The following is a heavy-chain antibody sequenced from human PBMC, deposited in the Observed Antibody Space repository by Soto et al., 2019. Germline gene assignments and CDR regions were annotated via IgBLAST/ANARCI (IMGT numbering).Heavy chain of an antibody. V-gene: IGHV4-4*07. D-gene: IGHD3-3*01. J-gene: IGHJ5*02. Sequence: QVHLQESGPGLVKPSETLSLTCTVSGGAISSYYWTWIRQPAGKGLEWIGRIYSSGSTKYNPSLQSRVTMSLATSKTQFSLRLTSVTSADTALYYCARGERFSDGCDPWGQGTLVTVSS. CDR1: GGAISSYY. CDR3: ARGERFSDGCDP. CDR2: IYSSGST.